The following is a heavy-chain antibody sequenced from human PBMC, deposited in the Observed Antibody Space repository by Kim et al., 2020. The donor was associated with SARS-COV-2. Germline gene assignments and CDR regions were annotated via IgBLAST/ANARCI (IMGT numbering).Heavy chain of an antibody. V-gene: IGHV1-24*01. J-gene: IGHJ3*02. Sequence: YAQKFQGRVTMTEDTSTDTAYMELSSLRSEDTAVYYCATVAAISNDAFDIWGQGTMVTVSS. D-gene: IGHD2-15*01. CDR3: ATVAAISNDAFDI.